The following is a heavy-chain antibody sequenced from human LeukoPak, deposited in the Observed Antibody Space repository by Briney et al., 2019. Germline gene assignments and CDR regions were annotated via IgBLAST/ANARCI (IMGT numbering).Heavy chain of an antibody. J-gene: IGHJ4*02. D-gene: IGHD3-3*01. CDR1: GFTFSSYA. CDR3: VRDVHRYYADY. V-gene: IGHV3-33*08. CDR2: IWYDGSNK. Sequence: PGGSLRLSCAASGFTFSSYAMTWVRQAPGKGLEWVAVIWYDGSNKYYADSVKGRFTISRDNSKNTLYQQMNSLRAEDTAVYYCVRDVHRYYADYWGQGTLVTVSS.